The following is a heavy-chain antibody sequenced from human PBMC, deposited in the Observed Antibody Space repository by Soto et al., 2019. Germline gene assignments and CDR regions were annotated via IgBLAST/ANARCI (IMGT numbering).Heavy chain of an antibody. CDR2: ISAYNGHT. D-gene: IGHD2-21*02. J-gene: IGHJ4*02. V-gene: IGHV1-18*01. Sequence: QVQLVQSGAEVKEPGASVKVSCKASGYTYTSQGISWVRQAPGQGLEWMGWISAYNGHTKYTQTLQGRVTMTTDTTTSTASMDLRSVRRDDAAVYYCASSRLNCGGGDCYSLFYFDYWGQGTLVTVSS. CDR3: ASSRLNCGGGDCYSLFYFDY. CDR1: GYTYTSQG.